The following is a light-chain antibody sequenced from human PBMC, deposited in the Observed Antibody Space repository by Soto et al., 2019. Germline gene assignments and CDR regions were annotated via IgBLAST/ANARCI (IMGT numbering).Light chain of an antibody. CDR2: EVT. J-gene: IGLJ2*01. Sequence: QSALTQPPSASGSPGQSVTISCAGISRDIGGHYYVSWYQQHPGKAPKLIIYEVTNRPSGVPDRFSGSKSGNTASLTVSGLQAEDEGDYYCSAYAGYHGVVFGGGTKLTVL. CDR3: SAYAGYHGVV. CDR1: SRDIGGHYY. V-gene: IGLV2-8*01.